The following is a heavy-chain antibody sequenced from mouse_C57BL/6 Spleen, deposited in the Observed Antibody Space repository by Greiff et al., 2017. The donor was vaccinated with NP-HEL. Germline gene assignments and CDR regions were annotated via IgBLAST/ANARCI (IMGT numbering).Heavy chain of an antibody. J-gene: IGHJ2*01. CDR3: ARGGYDYDGFDY. CDR2: IYPGDGDT. D-gene: IGHD2-4*01. Sequence: VQLQQSGAELVKPGASVKISCKASGYAFSSYWMNWVKQRPGKGLEWIGQIYPGDGDTNYNGKFKGKATLTADKSSSTAYMQLSSLTSEDSAVYFCARGGYDYDGFDYWGQGTTLTVSS. CDR1: GYAFSSYW. V-gene: IGHV1-80*01.